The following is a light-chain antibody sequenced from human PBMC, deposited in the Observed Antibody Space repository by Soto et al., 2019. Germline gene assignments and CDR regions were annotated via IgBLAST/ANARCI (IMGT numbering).Light chain of an antibody. Sequence: ALTQPASVSGSPGQSITISCTGTSSDVGSYNLVSWYQQHPGKAPKLMIYEVSKWSSGVSNRFSGSKSGNTASLTISGLQAEDEADYYCCSYAGSSTVIFGGGTKLTVL. CDR1: SSDVGSYNL. V-gene: IGLV2-23*02. CDR2: EVS. J-gene: IGLJ2*01. CDR3: CSYAGSSTVI.